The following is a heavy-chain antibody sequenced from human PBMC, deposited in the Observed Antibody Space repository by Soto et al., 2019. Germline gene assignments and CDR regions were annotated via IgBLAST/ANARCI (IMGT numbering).Heavy chain of an antibody. CDR3: ARLVGNSWHDY. J-gene: IGHJ4*02. CDR1: GDSFSNIDAV. D-gene: IGHD6-13*01. V-gene: IGHV6-1*01. CDR2: TYYRSRWHN. Sequence: PSQTLSLTCAISGDSFSNIDAVWNWIRQSPSRGLEWLGRTYYRSRWHNEYALSVKSRMTINPDTSRNQFSLQLSSVTPEDTAVYYCARLVGNSWHDYWGQGTLVTVSS.